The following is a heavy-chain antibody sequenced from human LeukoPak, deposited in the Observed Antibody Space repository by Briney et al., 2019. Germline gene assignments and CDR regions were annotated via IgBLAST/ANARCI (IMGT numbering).Heavy chain of an antibody. CDR2: IYYSGGT. CDR1: GGSISSYY. J-gene: IGHJ4*02. CDR3: ARVNYYDSSGYYWYFDY. Sequence: PSETLSLTCTVSGGSISSYYWSWIRQPPGKGLEWIGYIYYSGGTNYNPSLKSRVTISVDTSKNQFSLKLSSVTAADTAVYYCARVNYYDSSGYYWYFDYWGQGTLVTVSS. D-gene: IGHD3-22*01. V-gene: IGHV4-59*01.